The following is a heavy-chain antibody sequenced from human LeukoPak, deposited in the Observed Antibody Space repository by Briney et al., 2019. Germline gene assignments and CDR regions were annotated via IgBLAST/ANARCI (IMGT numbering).Heavy chain of an antibody. J-gene: IGHJ4*02. Sequence: GGSVRLSCAASGFTFNNYAMSWFRQGPGKGLDWVSVISGTGGATYYADSVKGRFTISRDNSKNTLFLRMNSLRAEDTAVYYCASPSDFWSPYYHFWGQGTLVAVSS. CDR2: ISGTGGAT. CDR1: GFTFNNYA. D-gene: IGHD3-3*01. V-gene: IGHV3-23*01. CDR3: ASPSDFWSPYYHF.